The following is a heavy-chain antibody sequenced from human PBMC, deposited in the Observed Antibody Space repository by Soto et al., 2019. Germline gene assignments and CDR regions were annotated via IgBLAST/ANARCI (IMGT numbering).Heavy chain of an antibody. D-gene: IGHD2-21*02. V-gene: IGHV2-5*02. Sequence: QITLKESGPTLVKPTQTLTLTCTFSGFSLSTSGVGVGWIRQPPGKALEWLALIYWDDDKRYSPSLRSRLTIIKDTSKNQVVLTITNMDPVDTATYYCIQSRCGGDCLQSYASHYYYGMDVWGQGTTVTVSS. CDR3: IQSRCGGDCLQSYASHYYYGMDV. CDR1: GFSLSTSGVG. CDR2: IYWDDDK. J-gene: IGHJ6*02.